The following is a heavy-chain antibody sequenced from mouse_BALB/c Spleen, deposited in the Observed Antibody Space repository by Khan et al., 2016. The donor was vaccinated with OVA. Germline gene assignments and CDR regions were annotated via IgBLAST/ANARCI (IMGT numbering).Heavy chain of an antibody. CDR1: GFSLTSYG. Sequence: VKLQESGPGLVAPSQSLSITCTVSGFSLTSYGIHWVRQPPGKGLEWLGVIWAGGSTYYNSALMSRLSISKDNSRSQVFLKMNSLQTDDTAMYFCARNRESDYFDYWGQGTTLTVSS. J-gene: IGHJ2*01. CDR3: ARNRESDYFDY. CDR2: IWAGGST. V-gene: IGHV2-9*02.